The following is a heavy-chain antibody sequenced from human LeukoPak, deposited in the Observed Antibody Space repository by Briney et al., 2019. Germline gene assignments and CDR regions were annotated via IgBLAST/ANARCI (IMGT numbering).Heavy chain of an antibody. D-gene: IGHD6-13*01. Sequence: ASVKVSCKASGYTFTGYYMHWVRQAPGQGLEWMGWINPNSGGTNYAQKFQGRVTMTRDTSISTAYMELSRLRSDDTAVYYCARALTDWSYSSSWYFPGFNYYYYYMDVWGKGTTVTVSS. V-gene: IGHV1-2*02. CDR3: ARALTDWSYSSSWYFPGFNYYYYYMDV. CDR1: GYTFTGYY. CDR2: INPNSGGT. J-gene: IGHJ6*03.